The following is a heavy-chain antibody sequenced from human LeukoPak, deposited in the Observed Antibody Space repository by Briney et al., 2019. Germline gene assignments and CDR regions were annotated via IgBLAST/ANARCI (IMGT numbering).Heavy chain of an antibody. J-gene: IGHJ4*02. CDR2: TSDVGSST. CDR1: GFTFSSYG. CDR3: ARDPSNSGNYYVFDY. D-gene: IGHD1-26*01. V-gene: IGHV3-30*03. Sequence: PGRSLRLSCAASGFTFSSYGMHWVRQAPGKGLEWVAVTSDVGSSTYYADSVRGRFIISRDNSKNTLYLHMNSLRPEDTAVYYCARDPSNSGNYYVFDYWGQGTLVTVSS.